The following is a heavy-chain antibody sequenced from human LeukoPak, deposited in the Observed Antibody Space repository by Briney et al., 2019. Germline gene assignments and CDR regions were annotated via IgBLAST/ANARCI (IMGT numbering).Heavy chain of an antibody. V-gene: IGHV4-4*07. Sequence: SETLSLTCTVSGGSINNYYWSWIRQPAGKGLEWIGRIYTSGSTNYNPSLKSRVTISVDTSKNQFSLKLSSVTAADTAVYYCARLPRCGGDCSPFDYWGQGTLVTVSS. J-gene: IGHJ4*02. CDR1: GGSINNYY. CDR3: ARLPRCGGDCSPFDY. D-gene: IGHD2-21*02. CDR2: IYTSGST.